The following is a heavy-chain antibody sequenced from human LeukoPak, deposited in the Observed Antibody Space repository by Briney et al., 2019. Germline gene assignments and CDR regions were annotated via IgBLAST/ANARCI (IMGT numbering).Heavy chain of an antibody. CDR1: GFTVSSNY. J-gene: IGHJ4*02. CDR3: AKDLRYCSGGSCYPYYFDY. D-gene: IGHD2-15*01. V-gene: IGHV3-53*01. CDR2: IYSGGST. Sequence: GGSLRLSCAASGFTVSSNYMSWVRQAPGKGLEWVSVIYSGGSTYYADSVKGRFTISRDNSKNTLYLQMNSLRAEDTAVYYCAKDLRYCSGGSCYPYYFDYWGQGTLVTVSS.